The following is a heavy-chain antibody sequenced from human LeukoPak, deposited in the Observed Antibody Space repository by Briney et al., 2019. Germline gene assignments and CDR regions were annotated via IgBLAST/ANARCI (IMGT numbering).Heavy chain of an antibody. Sequence: TGGSLRLSCAASGFTFSSYSMNWVRQAPGKGLEWVSYISSSSSTIYYADSVKGRFTISRDNAKNSLYLQMNSLRAEDTAVYYCARLPIVVVPAAIPELDYWGQGTLVTVSS. CDR2: ISSSSSTI. V-gene: IGHV3-48*01. CDR1: GFTFSSYS. CDR3: ARLPIVVVPAAIPELDY. D-gene: IGHD2-2*02. J-gene: IGHJ4*02.